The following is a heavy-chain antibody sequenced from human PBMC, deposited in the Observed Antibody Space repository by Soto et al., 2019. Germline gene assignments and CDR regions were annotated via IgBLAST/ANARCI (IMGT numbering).Heavy chain of an antibody. CDR2: IKQDGSER. CDR1: VVTGSTDG. J-gene: IGHJ4*02. D-gene: IGHD5-12*01. CDR3: ATVSRSGITGYALDY. V-gene: IGHV3-7*01. Sequence: GSLRLSGATSVVTGSTDGMSGRRHAPGKGLEWVANIKQDGSERYYVDSVKGRLPISRDNAKNSLFLQMSSLRVEDTDVFSCATVSRSGITGYALDYWGPGTLVTVSS.